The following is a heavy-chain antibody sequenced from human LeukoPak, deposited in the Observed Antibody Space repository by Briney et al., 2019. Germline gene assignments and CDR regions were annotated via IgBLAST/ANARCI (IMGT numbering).Heavy chain of an antibody. J-gene: IGHJ4*02. D-gene: IGHD6-13*01. CDR2: IRYDGNNK. CDR3: AKISLKLAAGAPPRAY. Sequence: PGGSLRLSCAASGLTFSNYGMHWVRQAPGKRLEGVAFIRYDGNNKYYADSLKGRFTISRDNSKNTLYLQMNSLRAEYTALYYCAKISLKLAAGAPPRAYWGQGTLVTVSS. V-gene: IGHV3-30*02. CDR1: GLTFSNYG.